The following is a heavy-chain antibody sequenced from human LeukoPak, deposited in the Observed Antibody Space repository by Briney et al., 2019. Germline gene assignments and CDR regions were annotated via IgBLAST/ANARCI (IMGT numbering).Heavy chain of an antibody. CDR3: ARDWALTGFDY. V-gene: IGHV3-33*01. Sequence: PGRSLRLSCAASGFTFSTYGFHWVRQAPGKGLDWVAVIWYDGTIAYYGDSVKGRFTVSKDNSKNTLYLQMNSLRAEDTAVYYCARDWALTGFDYWGQGTLVTVSP. CDR2: IWYDGTIA. D-gene: IGHD3-9*01. CDR1: GFTFSTYG. J-gene: IGHJ4*02.